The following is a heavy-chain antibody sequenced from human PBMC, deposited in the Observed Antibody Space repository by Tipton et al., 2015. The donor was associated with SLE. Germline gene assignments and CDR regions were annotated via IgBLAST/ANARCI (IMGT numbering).Heavy chain of an antibody. D-gene: IGHD3-3*01. CDR3: ARDRHDFWGRELSQEINWFDP. J-gene: IGHJ5*02. Sequence: TLSLTCTVSGGSINSNSHSWGRVRQPPGKGLEWVGHIYYSGTTYYNPSLKSRVTISLDTSKNQFSLDLTSVTAADTAVYFCARDRHDFWGRELSQEINWFDPWGQGTLVIVS. V-gene: IGHV4-39*07. CDR2: IYYSGTT. CDR1: GGSINSNSHS.